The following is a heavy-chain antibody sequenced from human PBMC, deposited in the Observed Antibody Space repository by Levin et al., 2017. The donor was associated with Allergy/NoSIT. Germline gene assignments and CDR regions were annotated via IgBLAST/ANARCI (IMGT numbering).Heavy chain of an antibody. CDR1: GFTFSDYF. CDR3: ASGGGASDY. Sequence: SCAASGFTFSDYFMNWIRQPPDKGLEWVSNIDTSSSFTDYADSVKGRFTISRDNTKNLLFLQMDSLRAEDTAVYFCASGGGASDYWGQGTLVTVSS. V-gene: IGHV3-11*03. D-gene: IGHD2-21*01. CDR2: IDTSSSFT. J-gene: IGHJ4*02.